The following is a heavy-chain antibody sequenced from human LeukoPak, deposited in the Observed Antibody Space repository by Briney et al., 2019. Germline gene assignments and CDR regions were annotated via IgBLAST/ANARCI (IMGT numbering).Heavy chain of an antibody. Sequence: SETLSLTCTVSGGSISSYYWSWIRQPPGKGLEWIGYIYYSGSTNYNPSLKSRVTISVDTSKNQFSLKLSSVTAADTAVYYCARSEDDFWSGSRGSWFDPWGQGTLVTVST. V-gene: IGHV4-59*01. D-gene: IGHD3-3*01. CDR3: ARSEDDFWSGSRGSWFDP. CDR2: IYYSGST. J-gene: IGHJ5*02. CDR1: GGSISSYY.